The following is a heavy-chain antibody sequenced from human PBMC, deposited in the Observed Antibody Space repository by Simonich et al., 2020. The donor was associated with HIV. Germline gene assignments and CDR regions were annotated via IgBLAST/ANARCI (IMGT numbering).Heavy chain of an antibody. CDR1: GGSFSGYY. J-gene: IGHJ4*02. CDR2: INHSGSN. CDR3: ARRHPTTVTTPYFDY. Sequence: QVQLQQWGAGLLKPSETLSLTCAVYGGSFSGYYWSWIRQPPGKGLEWIGEINHSGSNNYNPSLKSRVTISVDTSKNQFSLKRSSVTAADTAVYYCARRHPTTVTTPYFDYWGQGTLVTVSS. V-gene: IGHV4-34*01. D-gene: IGHD4-17*01.